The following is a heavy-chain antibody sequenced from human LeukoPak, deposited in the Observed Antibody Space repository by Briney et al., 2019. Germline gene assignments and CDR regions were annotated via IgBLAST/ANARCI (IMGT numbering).Heavy chain of an antibody. J-gene: IGHJ6*03. CDR3: ARDNSYGYYYYMDV. CDR2: IYTSGST. D-gene: IGHD5-18*01. V-gene: IGHV4-4*07. Sequence: SETLSLTCTVSGGSISSYYWSWIRQPAGKGLEWIGRIYTSGSTNYNPSLKSRVTMSVDTSKNQFSLKLSSVTAADTAVYYCARDNSYGYYYYMDVWGKGTTVTISS. CDR1: GGSISSYY.